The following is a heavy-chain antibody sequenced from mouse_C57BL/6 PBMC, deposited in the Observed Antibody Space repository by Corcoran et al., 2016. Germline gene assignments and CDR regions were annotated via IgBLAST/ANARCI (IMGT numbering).Heavy chain of an antibody. Sequence: QIQLVQSGPELKKTGETVKISCKASGYTFTTYGMSWVKQAQGKGLKWVGWINTYSGVPTYADDFNGRFAFSLETSASTAYLQINNLKNEDTATDFCARNHYGSSYGYFDVWGTGTTVTVSS. V-gene: IGHV9-3*01. CDR2: INTYSGVP. CDR1: GYTFTTYG. J-gene: IGHJ1*03. CDR3: ARNHYGSSYGYFDV. D-gene: IGHD1-1*01.